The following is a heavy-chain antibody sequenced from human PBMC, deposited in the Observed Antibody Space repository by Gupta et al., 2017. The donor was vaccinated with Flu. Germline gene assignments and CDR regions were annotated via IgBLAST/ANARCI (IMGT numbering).Heavy chain of an antibody. CDR3: ARSTDPNYYDIGGTKLDY. CDR2: ISVDRGNT. D-gene: IGHD3-22*01. CDR1: GFTFTTYG. V-gene: IGHV1-18*01. J-gene: IGHJ4*02. Sequence: QVQLVQSGAEVKKPGASVKVSCKASGFTFTTYGFSWVRQAPGQGLEWMGWISVDRGNTNYAQQFQGRVTLTTDTSTSTTYMELRSLRSDDTAVYYCARSTDPNYYDIGGTKLDYWGQGTLVTVSS.